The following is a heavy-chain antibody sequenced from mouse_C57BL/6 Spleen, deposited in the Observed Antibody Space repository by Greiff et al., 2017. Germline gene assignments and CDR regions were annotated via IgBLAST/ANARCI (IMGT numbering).Heavy chain of an antibody. J-gene: IGHJ4*01. Sequence: QVQLQQPGAELVKPGASVQMSCKASGYTFTSYWITWVKQRPGQGLEWIGDIYPGSGSTNYNEKFKSKATLTVDTSSSTAYMQLSSLTSEDSAVYYCAREGIDTRAMDYWGQGTSVTVSS. CDR1: GYTFTSYW. V-gene: IGHV1-55*01. CDR2: IYPGSGST. CDR3: AREGIDTRAMDY.